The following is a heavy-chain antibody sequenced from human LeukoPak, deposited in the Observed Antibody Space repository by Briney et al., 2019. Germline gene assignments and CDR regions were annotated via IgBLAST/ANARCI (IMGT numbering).Heavy chain of an antibody. Sequence: GGSLRLSCAASGFIFSKYWMTWVRQAPGKGLEWVANIKRDGSVIHYVDSVKGRFTISRDNAKNSLYLQMDSLRAEDTAVYYCARGFNPSCGDNCYLDAFDIWGQGTMVTVSS. CDR3: ARGFNPSCGDNCYLDAFDI. D-gene: IGHD2-21*01. CDR1: GFIFSKYW. CDR2: IKRDGSVI. J-gene: IGHJ3*02. V-gene: IGHV3-7*01.